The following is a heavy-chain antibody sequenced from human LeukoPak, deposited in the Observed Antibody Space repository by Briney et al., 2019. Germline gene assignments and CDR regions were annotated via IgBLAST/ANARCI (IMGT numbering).Heavy chain of an antibody. CDR1: GFTFSSYD. D-gene: IGHD6-19*01. V-gene: IGHV3-13*01. J-gene: IGHJ4*01. Sequence: GVLRLSCAASGFTFSSYDMHWVRQATGKGLEWVSAIGTAGDTYYPGSVKGRFTISRENAKNSLYLQMNSLRAEDTAVYYCAKGIYSSGWSYFDYWGHGTLVTVSS. CDR3: AKGIYSSGWSYFDY. CDR2: IGTAGDT.